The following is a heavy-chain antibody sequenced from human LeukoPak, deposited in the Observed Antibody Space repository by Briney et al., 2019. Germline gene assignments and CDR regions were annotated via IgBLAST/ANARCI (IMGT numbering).Heavy chain of an antibody. V-gene: IGHV4-59*01. CDR2: IFYSGST. D-gene: IGHD3-22*01. J-gene: IGHJ4*02. CDR3: AGHDYYDSSGYFAEFEY. CDR1: GGSISSYY. Sequence: SESLSLTCTVSGGSISSYYWSWIRQPPGKGLEWNRYIFYSGSTNYNPSLKSRVTISVETSKNHFSLNLSSVTAAAKAVYYCAGHDYYDSSGYFAEFEYWGQGTLVTVSS.